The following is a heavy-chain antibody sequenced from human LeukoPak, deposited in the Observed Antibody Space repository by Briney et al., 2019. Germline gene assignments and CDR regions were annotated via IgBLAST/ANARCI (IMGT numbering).Heavy chain of an antibody. CDR3: AKIPRYCSSTSCFGY. D-gene: IGHD2-2*01. Sequence: GGSLRLSCEASGFTFSSYAMSWVRQAPGKGLEWVSAISGSGGSTYYADSVKGRFTISRDNSKNTLYLQMNSLRAEDTAVYYCAKIPRYCSSTSCFGYWGRGTLVTVSS. CDR2: ISGSGGST. V-gene: IGHV3-23*01. CDR1: GFTFSSYA. J-gene: IGHJ4*02.